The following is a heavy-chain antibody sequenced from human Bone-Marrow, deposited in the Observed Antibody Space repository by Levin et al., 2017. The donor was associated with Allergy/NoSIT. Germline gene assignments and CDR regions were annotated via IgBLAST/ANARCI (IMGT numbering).Heavy chain of an antibody. CDR1: GFTFSDYG. CDR3: ARDHNLNYDFWSGYPYYHFGMDV. CDR2: ISYDGNEK. V-gene: IGHV3-30*03. Sequence: GESLKISCAASGFTFSDYGIHWVRQAPGKGLEWVAVISYDGNEKDYEDSVRGRFTISRDNSKNTVFLQMNSLRSEDTATYYCARDHNLNYDFWSGYPYYHFGMDVWGQGATVIVSS. D-gene: IGHD3-3*01. J-gene: IGHJ6*02.